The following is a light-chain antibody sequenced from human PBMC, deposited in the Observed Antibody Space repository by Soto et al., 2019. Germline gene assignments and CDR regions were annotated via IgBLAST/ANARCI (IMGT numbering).Light chain of an antibody. V-gene: IGKV3-20*01. Sequence: EIVLTQSPATLSLSPGERATLSCRASQSVSRYLAWYQQKPGQAPRLLIYGASTRATGIPDRFSGSGSGTDFTLTISRLEPEDSAVYSCQQYGSLPWTFGQGTKVDI. CDR2: GAS. CDR1: QSVSRY. J-gene: IGKJ1*01. CDR3: QQYGSLPWT.